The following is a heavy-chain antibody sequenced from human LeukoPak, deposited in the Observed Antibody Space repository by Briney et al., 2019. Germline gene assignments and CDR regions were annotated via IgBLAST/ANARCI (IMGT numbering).Heavy chain of an antibody. D-gene: IGHD4-17*01. CDR2: IYPGDSDT. V-gene: IGHV5-51*01. CDR1: GYSFTNYW. CDR3: ARQFDYGDYEGGYFDY. J-gene: IGHJ4*02. Sequence: GESLKISCKGSGYSFTNYWIGWVRQMPRKGLEWMGIIYPGDSDTRYSPSFQGQVTISADKSISTAYLQWSSLKASDTAMYYCARQFDYGDYEGGYFDYWGQGTLVTVSS.